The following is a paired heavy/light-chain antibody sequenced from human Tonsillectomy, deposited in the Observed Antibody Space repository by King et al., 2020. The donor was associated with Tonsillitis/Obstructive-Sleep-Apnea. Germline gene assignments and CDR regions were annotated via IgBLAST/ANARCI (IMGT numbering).Light chain of an antibody. CDR3: QQYGTSPWT. Sequence: EIVLTQSPGTLSLSPGERATLSCRASHSISSNYLAWYQQKPGQAPRLLIYGASSRATGIPDRFSGSGSGTDFTLTISRLEPEDFAVYYCQQYGTSPWTFGQGTKVEI. J-gene: IGKJ1*01. CDR2: GAS. V-gene: IGKV3-20*01. CDR1: HSISSNY.
Heavy chain of an antibody. V-gene: IGHV1-69*12. CDR2: IIPILGTP. CDR1: GGTFNTYL. Sequence: QVQLVQSGAEVKKPGSSVRVSCKASGGTFNTYLISWVRQAPRQGLEWMGGIIPILGTPIYAQSFQGRVTMTADESTTTAYMDLSNLTSEDSAIYYCARTAYPNFWSGTFDFWGQGTLVTVSS. CDR3: ARTAYPNFWSGTFDF. D-gene: IGHD3-3*01. J-gene: IGHJ4*02.